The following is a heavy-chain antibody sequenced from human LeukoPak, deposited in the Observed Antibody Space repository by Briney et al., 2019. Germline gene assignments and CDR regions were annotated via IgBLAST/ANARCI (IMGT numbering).Heavy chain of an antibody. CDR2: INPSGGST. V-gene: IGHV1-46*01. CDR1: GYTFTSYY. D-gene: IGHD3-10*01. J-gene: IGHJ3*02. Sequence: ASVKVSCKASGYTFTSYYMHWVRLAPGQGLEWMGIINPSGGSTSYAQKFQGRVTMTRDTSTSTVYMELSSLRSEDTAVYYCARAGYYYGSGSYIDIWGQGTMVTVSS. CDR3: ARAGYYYGSGSYIDI.